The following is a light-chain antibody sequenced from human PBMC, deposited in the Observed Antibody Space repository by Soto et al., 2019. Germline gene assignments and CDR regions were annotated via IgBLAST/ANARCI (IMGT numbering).Light chain of an antibody. CDR1: QSVSSSY. CDR3: QQYGSS. V-gene: IGKV3-20*01. J-gene: IGKJ3*01. Sequence: EIVLTQSPGTLSLSPGERATLSCRASQSVSSSYLAWYQQKPGQAPRLLMYGASSRATGTPDRFSGSGSGTDFTLTISRLEPEDFAVYYCQQYGSSFGPGTKVDIK. CDR2: GAS.